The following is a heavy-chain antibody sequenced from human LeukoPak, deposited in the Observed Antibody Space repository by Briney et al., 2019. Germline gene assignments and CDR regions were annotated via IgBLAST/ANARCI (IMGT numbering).Heavy chain of an antibody. CDR3: AELGITMIGGV. D-gene: IGHD3-10*02. CDR2: ISSSSSTI. Sequence: GGSLRLSCAASGFTFSNYGMTWVRQAPGKGLEWVSYISSSSSTIYYADSVKGRFTISRDNAKNSLYLQLNSLRAEDTAVYYCAELGITMIGGVWGKGTTVTISS. V-gene: IGHV3-48*01. CDR1: GFTFSNYG. J-gene: IGHJ6*04.